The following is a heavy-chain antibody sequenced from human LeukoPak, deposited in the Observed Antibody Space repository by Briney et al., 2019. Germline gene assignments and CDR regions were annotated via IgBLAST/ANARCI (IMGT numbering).Heavy chain of an antibody. D-gene: IGHD3-10*01. CDR3: AKALNSGSYYNNLDY. CDR2: ITHSSSYI. CDR1: GFTFSSYG. V-gene: IGHV3-21*04. J-gene: IGHJ4*02. Sequence: GGSLRLSCAASGFTFSSYGVHWVRQAPGKGLEWVSSITHSSSYIYYADSVKGRFTISRDNSKNTLYLQMNSLRAEDTAVYYCAKALNSGSYYNNLDYWGQGTLVTVSS.